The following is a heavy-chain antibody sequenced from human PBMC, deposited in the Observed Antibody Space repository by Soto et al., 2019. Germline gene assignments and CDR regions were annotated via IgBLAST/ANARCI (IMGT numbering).Heavy chain of an antibody. V-gene: IGHV3-23*01. CDR2: ISGSGGST. CDR1: RITFSSYA. J-gene: IGHJ4*02. Sequence: EEQLLESGGGLVQPGGSLRLSCVAPRITFSSYAMSWVRQAPGKGLEWISVISGSGGSTYYADSVKGRFTISRDNSKNTLFLQMNSLRAEDTAVYYGATSLIAAAFDYWGQGTLVTVSS. CDR3: ATSLIAAAFDY. D-gene: IGHD6-13*01.